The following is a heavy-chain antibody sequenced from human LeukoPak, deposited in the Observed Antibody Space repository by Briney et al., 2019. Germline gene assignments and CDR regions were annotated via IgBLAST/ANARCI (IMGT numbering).Heavy chain of an antibody. CDR1: GFIFSSYT. CDR3: TRDHDYGGNDY. J-gene: IGHJ4*02. V-gene: IGHV3-30*01. D-gene: IGHD4-23*01. Sequence: PGRSLRLSCAASGFIFSSYTMHWVRQAPGKGLEWVAVISYDGSKTYYADSVKGRFAISKDNSKNTLYLQMNSLRAEDTAMYYCTRDHDYGGNDYWGQGTLVTVSS. CDR2: ISYDGSKT.